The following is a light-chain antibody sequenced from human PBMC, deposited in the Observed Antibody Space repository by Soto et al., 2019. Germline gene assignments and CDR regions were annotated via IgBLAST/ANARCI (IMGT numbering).Light chain of an antibody. V-gene: IGKV3-20*01. CDR1: PSVSGSN. CDR2: GAS. CDR3: QQYGSSRT. Sequence: EIVLTQSPGTLSLSPGERATLSCRASPSVSGSNLAWYQQKPGQAPRLVIYGASSRATGIPDRFSGSGSGTDFTLTISRLEPEDFAVYYCQQYGSSRTFAQGTMVDIK. J-gene: IGKJ1*01.